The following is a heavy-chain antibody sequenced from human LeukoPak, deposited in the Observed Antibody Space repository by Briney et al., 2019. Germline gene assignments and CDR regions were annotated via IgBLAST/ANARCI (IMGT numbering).Heavy chain of an antibody. CDR3: TRGPGSTWYSDY. V-gene: IGHV3-53*05. J-gene: IGHJ4*02. Sequence: GGSLRLSCAASGFTVSSNYMNWVRQAPGKGLEWVSIIYSGGDTYYADSVKGRFTISRDNSKNTLYLQMNSLRPEDTAVYYCTRGPGSTWYSDYWGQGTLLTVSS. D-gene: IGHD6-13*01. CDR1: GFTVSSNY. CDR2: IYSGGDT.